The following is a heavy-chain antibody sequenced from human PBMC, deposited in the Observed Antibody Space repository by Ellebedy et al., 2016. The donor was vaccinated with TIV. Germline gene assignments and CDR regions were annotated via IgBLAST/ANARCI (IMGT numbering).Heavy chain of an antibody. Sequence: SETLSLTCTVSGGSISSYYWSWIRQPPGKGLEWIGEINHSGSTNYNPSLKSRVTISVDTSKNQFSLKLSSVTAADTAVYYCARGLGDSSGYDDGESLHFDYWGQGTLVTVSS. D-gene: IGHD3-22*01. CDR3: ARGLGDSSGYDDGESLHFDY. V-gene: IGHV4-34*01. CDR1: GGSISSYY. CDR2: INHSGST. J-gene: IGHJ4*02.